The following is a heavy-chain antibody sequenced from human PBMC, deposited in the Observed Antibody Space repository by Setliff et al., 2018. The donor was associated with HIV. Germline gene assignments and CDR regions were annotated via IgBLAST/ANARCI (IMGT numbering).Heavy chain of an antibody. V-gene: IGHV3-13*01. D-gene: IGHD6-6*01. CDR1: GFTLRSYD. CDR3: ARAWAMQQLVPAY. CDR2: LGVRGDT. J-gene: IGHJ4*02. Sequence: GSLRLSCVVSGFTLRSYDMYWVRQAPGKGLEWVSGLGVRGDTYYTGSVKGRFTISRDNSKNTLYLQMNSLRVEDTAIYYCARAWAMQQLVPAYWGQGTLVTVSS.